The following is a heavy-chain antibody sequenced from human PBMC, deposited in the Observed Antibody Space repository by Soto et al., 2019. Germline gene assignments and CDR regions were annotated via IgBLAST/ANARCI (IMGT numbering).Heavy chain of an antibody. CDR3: ARDLGVAVATLTLGY. Sequence: GSLRLSCAASGFTFSTYSMNWVRQAPGKGLEWVSDITSSSTYRFYADSVKGRFTISRDDAKNSLYLQMNSLRAEDTGVYYCARDLGVAVATLTLGYWGQGTLVTVSS. V-gene: IGHV3-21*01. J-gene: IGHJ4*02. D-gene: IGHD2-15*01. CDR2: ITSSSTYR. CDR1: GFTFSTYS.